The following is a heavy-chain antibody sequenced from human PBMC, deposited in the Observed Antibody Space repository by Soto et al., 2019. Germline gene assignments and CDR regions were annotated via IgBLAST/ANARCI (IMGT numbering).Heavy chain of an antibody. Sequence: GGSLRLSCAASGFTFDDYAMHWVRQAPGKGLEWVSGISWNSGSIGYADSVKGRFTISRDNAKNSLYLQMNSLRAEDTALYYCAKDIRRGYSSSSGAFDIWGQGTMVTVSS. J-gene: IGHJ3*02. CDR1: GFTFDDYA. V-gene: IGHV3-9*01. CDR2: ISWNSGSI. D-gene: IGHD6-6*01. CDR3: AKDIRRGYSSSSGAFDI.